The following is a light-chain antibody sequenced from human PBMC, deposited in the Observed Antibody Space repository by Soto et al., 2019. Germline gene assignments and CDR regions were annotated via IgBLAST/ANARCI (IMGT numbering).Light chain of an antibody. J-gene: IGKJ1*01. CDR2: DAS. Sequence: AIQLTQSPSSLSASVGDRVTITCRASQGISTALAWYQQKPGKVPRLLIHDASRLESGVPSRFSGSGSGTDFTLAISTLQPEDFATYYCQQFSTYPRTFDQGTKVEIK. V-gene: IGKV1-13*02. CDR1: QGISTA. CDR3: QQFSTYPRT.